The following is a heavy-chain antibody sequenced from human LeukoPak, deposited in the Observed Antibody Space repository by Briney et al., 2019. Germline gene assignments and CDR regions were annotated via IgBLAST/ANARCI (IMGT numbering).Heavy chain of an antibody. J-gene: IGHJ4*02. Sequence: GGSLRLSCAASGFTFSSYGMHWVRQAPGKGREGVAVISYDGSNKYYADSVKGRFTISRDNSKNTLYLQMNSLRAEDTAVYYCASNFGVGASGWGQGTLVTVSS. CDR1: GFTFSSYG. D-gene: IGHD3-3*01. CDR3: ASNFGVGASG. CDR2: ISYDGSNK. V-gene: IGHV3-30*03.